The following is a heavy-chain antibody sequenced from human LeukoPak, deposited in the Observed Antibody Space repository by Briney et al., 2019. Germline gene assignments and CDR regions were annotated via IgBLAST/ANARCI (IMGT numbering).Heavy chain of an antibody. V-gene: IGHV3-7*04. Sequence: GGSLKLSCAASGFTFSSYWMSWVRQAPGRGLEWVANIKQDGSEKYYVDSVKGRFTISRDNAKNSLYLQMNSLRAEDTAVYYCARGYIVVVPAALDYWGQGTLVTVSS. CDR2: IKQDGSEK. J-gene: IGHJ4*02. D-gene: IGHD2-2*01. CDR1: GFTFSSYW. CDR3: ARGYIVVVPAALDY.